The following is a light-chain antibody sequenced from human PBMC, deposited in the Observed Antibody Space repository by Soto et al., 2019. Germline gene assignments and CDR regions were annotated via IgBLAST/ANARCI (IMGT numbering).Light chain of an antibody. Sequence: DIQMTQSPSSLSASVGDRVTITCQASQDISNYLNWYQQKPGKAPKLLIYDASNLETGVPSRFSGSGSGTDFTFTISSLQPEDIATYYCQQYVRTFGQGTKLEIK. J-gene: IGKJ2*01. CDR2: DAS. V-gene: IGKV1-33*01. CDR1: QDISNY. CDR3: QQYVRT.